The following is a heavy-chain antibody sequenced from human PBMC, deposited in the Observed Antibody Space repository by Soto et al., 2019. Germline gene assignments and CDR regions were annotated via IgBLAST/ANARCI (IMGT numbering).Heavy chain of an antibody. CDR2: IIPILGIA. CDR1: GGTFSSYT. D-gene: IGHD5-12*01. CDR3: ADYSGYDSPGDY. Sequence: QVQLVQSGAEVKKPGSTVKVSCKASGGTFSSYTISWVRQAPGQGLEWMGRIIPILGIANYAQKFQGRVTITADKSTSTAYMELSSLRSEDTAVYYCADYSGYDSPGDYWGQGTLVTVSS. J-gene: IGHJ4*02. V-gene: IGHV1-69*02.